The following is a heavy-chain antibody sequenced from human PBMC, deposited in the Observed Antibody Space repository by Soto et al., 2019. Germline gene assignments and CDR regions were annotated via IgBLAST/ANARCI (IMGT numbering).Heavy chain of an antibody. CDR3: AKGGYRHADD. Sequence: EVQLLESGGGLIQPGGSLRLSCAASGFAFSRSAMAWVRQAPEKGLEWVSSISEGGGTTFYAGSVEGRFTISRDNSKNTLYLQMNSVRADDTAVYYCAKGGYRHADDWGRGTLVTVSS. D-gene: IGHD4-4*01. CDR2: ISEGGGTT. CDR1: GFAFSRSA. V-gene: IGHV3-23*01. J-gene: IGHJ4*02.